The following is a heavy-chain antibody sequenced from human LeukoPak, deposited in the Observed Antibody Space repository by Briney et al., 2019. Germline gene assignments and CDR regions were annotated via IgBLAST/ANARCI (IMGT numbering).Heavy chain of an antibody. CDR1: GYTFTSYG. CDR3: ASGELFAFDI. D-gene: IGHD1-7*01. V-gene: IGHV1-2*02. CDR2: INPNSGGT. J-gene: IGHJ3*02. Sequence: ASVKVSCKASGYTFTSYGISWVRQAPGQGLEWMGWINPNSGGTNYAQKFQGRVTMTRDTSISTAYMELSRLRSDDTAVYYCASGELFAFDIWGQGTMVTVSS.